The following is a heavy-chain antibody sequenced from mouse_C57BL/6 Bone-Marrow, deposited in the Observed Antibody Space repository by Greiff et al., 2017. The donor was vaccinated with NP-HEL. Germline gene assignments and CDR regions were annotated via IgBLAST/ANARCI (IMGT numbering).Heavy chain of an antibody. Sequence: EVQLQESGAELVRPGASVKLSCTASGFNFTDDYMHWVQQRPEKGLEWIGRIEHDDSDTDYDSKFQGKAPITVDTSSSTAYLQLSSLTSEDTAVYYCTTGYDCGARFAYWGQGTLVTVSA. CDR2: IEHDDSDT. CDR1: GFNFTDDY. V-gene: IGHV14-4*01. J-gene: IGHJ3*01. CDR3: TTGYDCGARFAY. D-gene: IGHD2-4*01.